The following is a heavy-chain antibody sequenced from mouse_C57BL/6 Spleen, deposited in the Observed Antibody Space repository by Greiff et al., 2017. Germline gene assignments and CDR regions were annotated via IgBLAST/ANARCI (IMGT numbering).Heavy chain of an antibody. D-gene: IGHD2-1*01. CDR2: ISSGSSTI. V-gene: IGHV5-17*01. CDR1: GFTFSDYG. CDR3: ARGGGNYWYFDV. J-gene: IGHJ1*03. Sequence: EVQGVESGGGLVKPGGSLKLSCAASGFTFSDYGMHWVRQAPEKGLEWVAYISSGSSTIYYADTVKGRITIARENAKNTLFLQMTSLRSEDKAMYYCARGGGNYWYFDVWGTGTTVTVSS.